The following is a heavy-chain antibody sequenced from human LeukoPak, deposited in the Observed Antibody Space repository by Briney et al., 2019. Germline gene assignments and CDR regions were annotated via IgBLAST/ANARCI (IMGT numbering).Heavy chain of an antibody. Sequence: RGSLRLSCAASGFTFSNAWMSWVRQAPGKGLEWVGRIKSKTDGGTTDYAAPVKGRFTISRDDSKNTLYLRMNSLKTEDTAVYYCTTDREYSSGWFTYYFDYWGQGTLVTVSS. D-gene: IGHD6-19*01. J-gene: IGHJ4*02. V-gene: IGHV3-15*01. CDR2: IKSKTDGGTT. CDR3: TTDREYSSGWFTYYFDY. CDR1: GFTFSNAW.